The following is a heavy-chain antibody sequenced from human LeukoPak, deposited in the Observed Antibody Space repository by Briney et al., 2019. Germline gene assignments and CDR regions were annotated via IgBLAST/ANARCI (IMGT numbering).Heavy chain of an antibody. CDR3: ARDDLDGDYYDSSGYGY. CDR1: GFTFSSYR. CDR2: INSDGRTT. Sequence: GGSLRLSCAVSGFTFSSYRMVWVRQTPGKRPVWVSWINSDGRTTTYADSVKGRFTISRDNSKNTLYLQMNSLRAEDTAVYYCARDDLDGDYYDSSGYGYWGQGTLVTVSS. J-gene: IGHJ4*02. V-gene: IGHV3-74*01. D-gene: IGHD3-22*01.